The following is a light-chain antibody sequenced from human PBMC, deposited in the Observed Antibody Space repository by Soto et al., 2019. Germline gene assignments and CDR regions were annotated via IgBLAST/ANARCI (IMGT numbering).Light chain of an antibody. CDR3: QKHENAPLP. J-gene: IGKJ4*01. V-gene: IGKV1-27*01. CDR1: QDISNY. CDR2: TSS. Sequence: DIQMTQSPSSLSASVGDRVTITCRASQDISNYLSWYQQTPGKVPKLLIYTSSTLQSGVPSRFSGSGSGTDFTLTISSLQPEDGATYACQKHENAPLPFGGGTKVEIK.